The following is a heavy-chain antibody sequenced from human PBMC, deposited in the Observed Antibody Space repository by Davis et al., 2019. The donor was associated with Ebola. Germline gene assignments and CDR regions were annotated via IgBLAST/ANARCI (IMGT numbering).Heavy chain of an antibody. J-gene: IGHJ4*02. CDR1: GFTFSSYA. CDR3: ARDGGPFDDLPSFDY. V-gene: IGHV3-23*01. D-gene: IGHD3-3*01. CDR2: ISSRGGDIT. Sequence: GESLKISCAASGFTFSSYAMTWVRQAPGKGLEWVSSISSRGGDITYYADSVKGRFTISRDNSKNTLYLQMNNLRAEDTAVYYCARDGGPFDDLPSFDYWGQGTLVTVSS.